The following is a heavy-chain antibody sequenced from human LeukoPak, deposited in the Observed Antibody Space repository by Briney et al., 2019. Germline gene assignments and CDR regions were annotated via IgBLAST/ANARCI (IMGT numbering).Heavy chain of an antibody. CDR1: GFTFSSYW. J-gene: IGHJ4*02. CDR3: AIGGSGNYRSHDY. V-gene: IGHV3-74*01. CDR2: IKTDGSFT. Sequence: GGSLRLSCAASGFTFSSYWMHWVRQAPGKRLVWVSNIKTDGSFTNYADSVKGRFTISRDNAKNTLYLQMNSLGAEDTAVYYCAIGGSGNYRSHDYWGQGTLVTVSS. D-gene: IGHD1-26*01.